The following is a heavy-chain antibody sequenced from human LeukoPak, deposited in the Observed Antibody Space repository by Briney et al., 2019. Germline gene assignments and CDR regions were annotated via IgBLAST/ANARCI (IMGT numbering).Heavy chain of an antibody. D-gene: IGHD7-27*01. CDR3: ARGPPNWGYDY. Sequence: ASVKVSCKASGYTCTSYDFNWVRQATGQRPEGRGWMSPNSGDTGYAQKFQDRVTMTRNPSISTAYMELRSLRSDDTAVYYCARGPPNWGYDYWGPGTLVTVSS. V-gene: IGHV1-8*01. J-gene: IGHJ4*02. CDR2: MSPNSGDT. CDR1: GYTCTSYD.